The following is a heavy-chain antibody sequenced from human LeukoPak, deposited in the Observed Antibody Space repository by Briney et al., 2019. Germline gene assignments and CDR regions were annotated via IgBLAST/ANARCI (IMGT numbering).Heavy chain of an antibody. CDR3: AREGWYRWFDP. D-gene: IGHD2-15*01. CDR2: IYHSGST. J-gene: IGHJ5*02. V-gene: IGHV4-38-2*02. Sequence: SETLSLTCTVSGYSISSGYYWGWIRQPPGKGLEWIGSIYHSGSTYYNPSLKSRVTISVDTSKNQFSLKLSSVTAADTAVYYCAREGWYRWFDPWGQGTLVTVSS. CDR1: GYSISSGYY.